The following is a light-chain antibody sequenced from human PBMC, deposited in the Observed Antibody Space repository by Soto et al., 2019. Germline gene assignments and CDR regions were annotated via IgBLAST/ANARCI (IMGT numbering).Light chain of an antibody. CDR2: DAS. CDR3: QQYETFSGT. CDR1: QSVSGW. Sequence: DIHMSQSPSTLSASVLYTVTVTFLASQSVSGWLAWYQQKPGEAPKLLIYDASALPRGVPSRFSGSGSGTKFTLTIASLQPDDFATYYCQQYETFSGTFGPGTKVDIK. J-gene: IGKJ1*01. V-gene: IGKV1-5*01.